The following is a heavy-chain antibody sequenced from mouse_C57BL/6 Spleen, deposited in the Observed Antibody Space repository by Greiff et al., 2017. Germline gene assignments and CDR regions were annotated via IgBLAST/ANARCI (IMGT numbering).Heavy chain of an antibody. J-gene: IGHJ2*01. D-gene: IGHD1-1*01. CDR2: IDPETGGT. V-gene: IGHV1-15*01. CDR1: GYTFTDYE. Sequence: QVQLQQSGAELVRPGASVTLSCKASGYTFTDYEMHWVKLTPVHGLEWIGAIDPETGGTAYNQKFKGKAILTADKSSSTAYMELRSLTSEDSAVYYCACTTVVDFDYWGQGTTLTVSS. CDR3: ACTTVVDFDY.